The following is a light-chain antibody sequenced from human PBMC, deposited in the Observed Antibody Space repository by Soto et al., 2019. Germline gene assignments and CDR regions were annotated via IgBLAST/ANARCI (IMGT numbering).Light chain of an antibody. CDR3: QQYATSPHT. V-gene: IGKV3-20*01. Sequence: EIVLTQSPGTLSLSPGESATLSCRASQSVSSSQVAWYQQKPGQAPRLLIYGASSRATGIPDRFSGAGSETDFTLTISRLEPEDFAVYYCQQYATSPHTFGQGTKLEIK. CDR1: QSVSSSQ. CDR2: GAS. J-gene: IGKJ2*01.